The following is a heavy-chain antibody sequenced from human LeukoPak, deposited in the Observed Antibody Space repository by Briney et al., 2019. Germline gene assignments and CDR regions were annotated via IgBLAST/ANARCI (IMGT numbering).Heavy chain of an antibody. CDR2: IYYSGST. V-gene: IGHV4-59*01. CDR3: AREVAIIRAFDI. CDR1: GGSISSYY. J-gene: IGHJ3*02. D-gene: IGHD5-24*01. Sequence: SETLSLTCTVSGGSISSYYWSWIRQPPGKGLEWIGYIYYSGSTNYNPSLKSRVTISVDTSKNQFSLKLSSVTAADTAVYYCAREVAIIRAFDIWGQGTMVSVSS.